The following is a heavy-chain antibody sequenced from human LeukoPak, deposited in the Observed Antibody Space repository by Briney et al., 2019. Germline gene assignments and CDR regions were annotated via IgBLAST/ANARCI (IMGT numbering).Heavy chain of an antibody. V-gene: IGHV4-59*12. CDR1: GGSISGYY. J-gene: IGHJ4*02. D-gene: IGHD2-15*01. Sequence: SETLSLTCTVSGGSISGYYWSWIRQPPGKGLEWIGYIYYSGSGSTNYNPSLKSRVTISVDTSKNQFSLKLSSVTAADTAVYYCARETLVRYCSGGSCSRWGQGTLVTVSS. CDR2: IYYSGSGST. CDR3: ARETLVRYCSGGSCSR.